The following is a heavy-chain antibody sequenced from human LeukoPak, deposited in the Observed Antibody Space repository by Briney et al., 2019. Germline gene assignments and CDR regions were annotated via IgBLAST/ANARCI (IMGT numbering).Heavy chain of an antibody. J-gene: IGHJ4*02. V-gene: IGHV3-43D*03. CDR2: ISWDGGST. D-gene: IGHD3-22*01. Sequence: PGGSLRLSCAASGFTFDDYAMHWVRQAPGKGLEWVSLISWDGGSTYYADSVKGRFTISRDNSKNSLYLQMNSLRAEDTALYYCAKGNYDSSGYYGDLAYWGQGTLVTVSS. CDR1: GFTFDDYA. CDR3: AKGNYDSSGYYGDLAY.